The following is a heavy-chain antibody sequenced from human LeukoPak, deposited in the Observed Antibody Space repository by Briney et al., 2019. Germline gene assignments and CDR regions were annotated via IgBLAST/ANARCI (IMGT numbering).Heavy chain of an antibody. D-gene: IGHD6-19*01. CDR1: GSSINSGYY. CDR2: FYHSGST. J-gene: IGHJ5*02. Sequence: SETLSLTCAVSGSSINSGYYWGWIRQPPGKGLEWIATFYHSGSTYYNPSLRGRVTISVDTSKNQFSLEMTSVTAADTAVYYCARDRPLLRGCSWFDPWGQGTLVTVSS. V-gene: IGHV4-38-2*02. CDR3: ARDRPLLRGCSWFDP.